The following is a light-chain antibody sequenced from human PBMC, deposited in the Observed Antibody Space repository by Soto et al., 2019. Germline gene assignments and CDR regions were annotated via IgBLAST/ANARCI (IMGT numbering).Light chain of an antibody. CDR3: QQRHMWPIT. CDR2: DAY. V-gene: IGKV3-11*01. J-gene: IGKJ5*01. CDR1: QSFRGL. Sequence: EVVLTQSPVTLSLSPGERATLSCRASQSFRGLLAGDQQKPGQAPRLLIYDAYNRATGIPPRFSGSGSGTDFTLTISSLEPEDSAVYYCQQRHMWPITFGQGTRLEIK.